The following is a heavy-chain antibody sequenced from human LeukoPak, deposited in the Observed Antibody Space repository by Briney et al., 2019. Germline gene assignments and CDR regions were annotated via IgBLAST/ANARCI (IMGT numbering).Heavy chain of an antibody. CDR2: INPNSGGT. D-gene: IGHD3-10*01. CDR1: GYTFTGYY. V-gene: IGHV1-2*02. J-gene: IGHJ6*02. CDR3: MVRGVDGFQNYGMDV. Sequence: GASVKVSCKASGYTFTGYYMHWVRQAPGQGLEWMGWINPNSGGTNYAQKFQGRVTMTRDTSISTAYMELSRLRSDDTAVYLCMVRGVDGFQNYGMDVWGQGTTVTVSS.